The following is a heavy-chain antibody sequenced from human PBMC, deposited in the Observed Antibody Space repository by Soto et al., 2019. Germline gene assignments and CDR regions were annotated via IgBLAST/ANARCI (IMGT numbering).Heavy chain of an antibody. Sequence: TLSLTCTVSGGSISSGGYYWSWIRQHPGKGLEWIGYIYYSGSTYYNPSLKSRVTISVDTSKNQFSLKLSALTAADRAVYYCARAPLMAARRLSFDDWGQGTLVTVS. D-gene: IGHD6-6*01. J-gene: IGHJ4*02. CDR2: IYYSGST. V-gene: IGHV4-31*03. CDR3: ARAPLMAARRLSFDD. CDR1: GGSISSGGYY.